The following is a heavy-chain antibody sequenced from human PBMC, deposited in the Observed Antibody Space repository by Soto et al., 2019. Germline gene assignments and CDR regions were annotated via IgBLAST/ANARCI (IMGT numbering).Heavy chain of an antibody. CDR3: TRGHGYFAGDFDY. Sequence: QGQLVQSGAEVKKPGASVKVSCKASGYTFNKYSISWVRQAPGQGLEWMGWISASNGNTDFAQKFQGRVTMAIDTSTSTAYMELRSLRSDDTAVFYCTRGHGYFAGDFDYWGQGTLVTVSS. CDR1: GYTFNKYS. D-gene: IGHD4-17*01. V-gene: IGHV1-18*04. CDR2: ISASNGNT. J-gene: IGHJ4*02.